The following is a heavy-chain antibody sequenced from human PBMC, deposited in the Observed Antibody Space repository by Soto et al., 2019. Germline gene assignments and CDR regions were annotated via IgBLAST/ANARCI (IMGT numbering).Heavy chain of an antibody. CDR1: GGTFTSYA. J-gene: IGHJ5*02. CDR2: IIPITGRT. CDR3: ALDTGGGAVRFDP. D-gene: IGHD2-8*02. V-gene: IGHV1-69*12. Sequence: QVQLVQSGAEVKKPGSSVKVSCKASGGTFTSYALSWVRQAPGKGLEWMGGIIPITGRTNYAQRFQGRASSTAAESTTTAYLELATLSYDDPAVYSCALDTGGGAVRFDPWGQGRLVTVSS.